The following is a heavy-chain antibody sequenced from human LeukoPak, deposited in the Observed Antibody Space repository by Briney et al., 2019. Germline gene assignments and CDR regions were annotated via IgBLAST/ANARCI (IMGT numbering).Heavy chain of an antibody. V-gene: IGHV3-21*01. CDR2: ISSSRTYI. D-gene: IGHD2-21*01. Sequence: GGSLRLSCAASGFSFSSYSMNWVRQAPGKGLEWVSSISSSRTYIYYADSVKGRFTISRDNAKNSLYLQMNSLRAEDTAVYYCARVLVSAQVFHYYYYYYGMDVWGQGTTVTVSS. CDR3: ARVLVSAQVFHYYYYYYGMDV. J-gene: IGHJ6*02. CDR1: GFSFSSYS.